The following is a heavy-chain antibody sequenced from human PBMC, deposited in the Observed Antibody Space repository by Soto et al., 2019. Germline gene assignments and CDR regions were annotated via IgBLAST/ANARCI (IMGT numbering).Heavy chain of an antibody. CDR2: IAAYAGAT. J-gene: IGHJ4*02. D-gene: IGHD3-10*01. CDR3: ARNHGAASSHRD. CDR1: GYRFSSFA. Sequence: QVQLVQSGPEVRKPGASVRVSCKSSGYRFSSFAFFWVRQAPGQEFQWLGWIAAYAGATLYPPKFQGRVTLTTDASTNTAYMELRSLTSDDTALYFCARNHGAASSHRDWGQGTQVTVSS. V-gene: IGHV1-18*01.